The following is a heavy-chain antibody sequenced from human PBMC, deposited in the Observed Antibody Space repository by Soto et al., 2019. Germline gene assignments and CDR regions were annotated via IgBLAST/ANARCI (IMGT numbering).Heavy chain of an antibody. CDR3: RKGSGSALYLYGVDV. J-gene: IGHJ6*02. D-gene: IGHD3-10*01. CDR2: ISGAGEKI. Sequence: EVQLLESGGGLVQPGGSLRLSCAASGFTFSSHVMSWVRQTPGKGLEWVSFISGAGEKIYYADSVQGRFTISRDTLKSTLYLQMNSLRVEDTAVYFCRKGSGSALYLYGVDVWGRGTTVTVSS. CDR1: GFTFSSHV. V-gene: IGHV3-23*01.